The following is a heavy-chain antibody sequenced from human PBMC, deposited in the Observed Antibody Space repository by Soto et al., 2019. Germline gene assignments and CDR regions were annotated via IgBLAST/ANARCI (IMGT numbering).Heavy chain of an antibody. D-gene: IGHD3-3*01. Sequence: PGGSLRLSCAASGFTFASYAMAWVRQAPGKGVEWVSGIDASGSGGSTYYADSVKGRFTISRDNSKNTLYLQMNSLRAEDTAVYYCAKDSPFITIFGVVPYYYGMDVWGQGTTVTVSS. CDR2: IDASGSGGST. J-gene: IGHJ6*02. V-gene: IGHV3-23*01. CDR3: AKDSPFITIFGVVPYYYGMDV. CDR1: GFTFASYA.